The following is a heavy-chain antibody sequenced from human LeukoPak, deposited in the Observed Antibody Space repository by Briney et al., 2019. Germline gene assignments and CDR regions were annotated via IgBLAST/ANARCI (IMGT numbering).Heavy chain of an antibody. V-gene: IGHV3-23*01. J-gene: IGHJ4*02. D-gene: IGHD3-10*01. CDR2: ISDSGGST. Sequence: PGGSLRLSCAASGFTFSSYAMNWVRQAPGKGLEWVSSISDSGGSTYYADSVKGRFTISRDNSKNTLYLQMNSLRAEDTAVYYCAKDSDQYVSGSYLHFWGQGTLVTVSS. CDR1: GFTFSSYA. CDR3: AKDSDQYVSGSYLHF.